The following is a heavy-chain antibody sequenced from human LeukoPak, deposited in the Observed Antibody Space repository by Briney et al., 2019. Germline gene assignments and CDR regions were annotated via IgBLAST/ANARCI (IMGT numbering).Heavy chain of an antibody. D-gene: IGHD3-22*01. CDR3: ARDSVPHYYDSSGYYGSTDNFDY. Sequence: ASVKVSCKASGYTFTGYCMHWVRQAPGQGLEWMGRINPNSGGTNYAQKFQGRVTMTRDTSISTAYMELSRLRSDDTAVYYCARDSVPHYYDSSGYYGSTDNFDYWGQGTLVTVSS. V-gene: IGHV1-2*06. J-gene: IGHJ4*02. CDR1: GYTFTGYC. CDR2: INPNSGGT.